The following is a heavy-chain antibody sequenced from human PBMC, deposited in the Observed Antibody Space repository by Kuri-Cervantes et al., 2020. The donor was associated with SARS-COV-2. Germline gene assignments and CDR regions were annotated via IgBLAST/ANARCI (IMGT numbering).Heavy chain of an antibody. D-gene: IGHD3-22*01. V-gene: IGHV4-39*01. Sequence: SETLSLTCTVSGGSISSSSYYWGWIRQPPGKGLEWIGSIYYSGSTYYNPSLKSRATISVDTSKNQFSLKLSSVTAADTAVYYCARSRAMIVAQADAFGIWGQGTMVTVSS. CDR3: ARSRAMIVAQADAFGI. CDR1: GGSISSSSYY. J-gene: IGHJ3*02. CDR2: IYYSGST.